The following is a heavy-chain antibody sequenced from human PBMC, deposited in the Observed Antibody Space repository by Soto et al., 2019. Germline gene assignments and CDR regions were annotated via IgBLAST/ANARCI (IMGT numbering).Heavy chain of an antibody. CDR2: IKADSGNI. J-gene: IGHJ5*02. Sequence: ASVKVSCKASGYTFTRYGIHWGRQAPGQRLEWMGWIKADSGNIEYSQKFQARVTITRDTSASTAYMEMRSLTSEDTALYYCTRDLLPRYSFSGFDPWGQGTQVTVSS. CDR1: GYTFTRYG. CDR3: TRDLLPRYSFSGFDP. D-gene: IGHD5-12*01. V-gene: IGHV1-3*01.